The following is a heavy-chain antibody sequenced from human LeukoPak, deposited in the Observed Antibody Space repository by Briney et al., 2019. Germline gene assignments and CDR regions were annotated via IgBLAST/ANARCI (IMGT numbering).Heavy chain of an antibody. CDR3: ARYGYDSSGYGA. Sequence: SETLSLTCAVSGYSISSGYYWGWIRQPPGKGLEWIGSIYHSGSTYYNPSLKSRVTISVDTSKNQFSLKLSSGTAADTAVYYCARYGYDSSGYGAWGQGTLVTVSS. CDR1: GYSISSGYY. CDR2: IYHSGST. V-gene: IGHV4-38-2*01. J-gene: IGHJ4*02. D-gene: IGHD3-22*01.